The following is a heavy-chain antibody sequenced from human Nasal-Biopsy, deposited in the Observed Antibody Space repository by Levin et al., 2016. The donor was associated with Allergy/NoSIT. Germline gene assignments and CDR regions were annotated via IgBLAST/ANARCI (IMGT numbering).Heavy chain of an antibody. Sequence: ETLSLTCAASGFTFSTYWMSWVRQAPGKGLEWVANIKSDGSEGYYVDSVKGRFTISKDNAKNSLYLHMNSLRAEDTAVYYCARRRDGYKSFDYWGQGTLVTVSS. V-gene: IGHV3-7*01. CDR1: GFTFSTYW. J-gene: IGHJ4*02. CDR2: IKSDGSEG. CDR3: ARRRDGYKSFDY. D-gene: IGHD5-24*01.